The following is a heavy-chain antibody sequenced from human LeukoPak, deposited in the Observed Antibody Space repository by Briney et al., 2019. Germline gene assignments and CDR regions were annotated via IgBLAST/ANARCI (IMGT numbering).Heavy chain of an antibody. J-gene: IGHJ4*02. CDR2: IYPGDSDT. CDR1: GYSFTSYW. Sequence: PGESLKISCKGSGYSFTSYWIGWVRQMPGKGLEWMGSIYPGDSDTRYSPSFQGQVTVSADKSISTAYLQWSSLKASDTAMYYCARQGYYGSGSRAFDYWGQGTLVTVSS. CDR3: ARQGYYGSGSRAFDY. D-gene: IGHD3-10*01. V-gene: IGHV5-51*01.